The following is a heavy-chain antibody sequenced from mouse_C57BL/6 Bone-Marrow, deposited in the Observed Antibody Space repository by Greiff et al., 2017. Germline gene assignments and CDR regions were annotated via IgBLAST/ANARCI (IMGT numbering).Heavy chain of an antibody. CDR3: ARSLYGSSYDYAMDY. CDR1: GSTFTDYY. D-gene: IGHD1-1*01. V-gene: IGHV1-19*01. J-gene: IGHJ4*01. Sequence: VQLQQSGPVLVKPGASVKMSCKASGSTFTDYYMTWVKPSHGKSLEWIGVINPYNGGTSYNQKFKGKATLTVDKSSSTAYMELNSLTSEDSAVYYCARSLYGSSYDYAMDYWGQGTSVTVSS. CDR2: INPYNGGT.